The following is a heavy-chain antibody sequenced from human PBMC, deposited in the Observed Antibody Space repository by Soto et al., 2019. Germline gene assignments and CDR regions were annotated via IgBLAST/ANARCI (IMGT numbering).Heavy chain of an antibody. CDR2: IYYSGST. V-gene: IGHV4-59*01. J-gene: IGHJ3*02. Sequence: SETLSLTCTVSGGSISSYYWSWIRQPPGKGLEWIGYIYYSGSTNYNPSLKSRINISVDTSKNQFSLKLSSVTAADTAVYYCAKNYGNAFDIWGQGTMVTVSS. CDR3: AKNYGNAFDI. CDR1: GGSISSYY. D-gene: IGHD3-10*01.